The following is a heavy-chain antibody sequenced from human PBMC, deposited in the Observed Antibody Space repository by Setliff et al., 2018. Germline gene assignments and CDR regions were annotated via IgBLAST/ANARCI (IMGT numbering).Heavy chain of an antibody. Sequence: PSETLSLTCTVSSASRSINTYYWSWIRQPPGKGLDWVGNIYYSGTNYSPSLKSRVTISVDTSKHQISLKLNSVTAADTAVYYCAGGTIVAPGGYFYYMDVWGKGATVTVSS. CDR1: SASRSINTYY. CDR3: AGGTIVAPGGYFYYMDV. V-gene: IGHV4-59*01. D-gene: IGHD6-6*01. J-gene: IGHJ6*03. CDR2: IYYSGT.